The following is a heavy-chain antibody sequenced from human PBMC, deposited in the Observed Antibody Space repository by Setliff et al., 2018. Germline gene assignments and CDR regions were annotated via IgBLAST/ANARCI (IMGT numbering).Heavy chain of an antibody. J-gene: IGHJ4*02. CDR3: FGAGTCSY. Sequence: GESLKISCGASGFTYKNDWVSWVRQAPGKGLEWLASINPDGSEKYYVDSVKGRFTISRDNARNSLSLQMNSLRTEDTAVYYCFGAGTCSYWGQGTLVTASS. CDR1: GFTYKNDW. CDR2: INPDGSEK. V-gene: IGHV3-7*01. D-gene: IGHD3-10*01.